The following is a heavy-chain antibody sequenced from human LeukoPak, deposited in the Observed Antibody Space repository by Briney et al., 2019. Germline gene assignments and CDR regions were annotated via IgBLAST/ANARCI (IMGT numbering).Heavy chain of an antibody. V-gene: IGHV3-9*01. CDR3: AKDNRRHYTSGPNPDSLH. CDR1: GFIFNNYA. D-gene: IGHD6-19*01. CDR2: ISWNSGSI. Sequence: GGSLRLSCAGSGFIFNNYAMHWVRQPPGRGLEWVSGISWNSGSIDYADSVKGRFTISRDNAKNSLYLQMNSLRVEDTAFYYCAKDNRRHYTSGPNPDSLHWGQGALVTVSS. J-gene: IGHJ4*02.